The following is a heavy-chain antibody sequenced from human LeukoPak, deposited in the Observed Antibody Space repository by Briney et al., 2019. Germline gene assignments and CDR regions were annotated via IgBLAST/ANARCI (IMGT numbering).Heavy chain of an antibody. CDR1: GGSISSSSYY. CDR2: IDHSGTT. V-gene: IGHV4-61*05. Sequence: SETLSLTCTVSGGSISSSSYYWGWIRQPPGKGLEWIGYIDHSGTTSYNPSLKSRVTISVDTSSNQFSLKLGSVTAADTAVYYCARPPLHWGQGTLVTVSS. CDR3: ARPPLH. J-gene: IGHJ4*02.